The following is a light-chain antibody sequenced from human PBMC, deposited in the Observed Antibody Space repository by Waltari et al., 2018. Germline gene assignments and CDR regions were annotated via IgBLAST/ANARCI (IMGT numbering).Light chain of an antibody. V-gene: IGKV3-20*01. J-gene: IGKJ1*01. CDR3: QNHERLPAM. CDR2: AAS. Sequence: EIVLTQSPGTLSLSPGERATLSCRASQSISRYLAWYQQKPGQAPRILIYAASSRATGIPDRFSGSGSGTDFSLTISRLEPEDFAVYYCQNHERLPAMFGQGTKVEIK. CDR1: QSISRY.